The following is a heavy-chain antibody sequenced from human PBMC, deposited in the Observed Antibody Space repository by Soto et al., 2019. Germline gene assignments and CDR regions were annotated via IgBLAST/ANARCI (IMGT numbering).Heavy chain of an antibody. CDR2: IYWDDDK. CDR1: GFSLSTSGVG. J-gene: IGHJ5*02. V-gene: IGHV2-5*02. CDR3: AHNNGALVATANSDCFDP. Sequence: QITLKESGPTLVKPTQTLTLTCTFSGFSLSTSGVGVGWIRQPPGKALEWLALIYWDDDKRYSPSLKSRLTITEATSKNEVVLASSGLYPVDTASDYCAHNNGALVATANSDCFDPWGQGTLVTVSS. D-gene: IGHD3-3*01.